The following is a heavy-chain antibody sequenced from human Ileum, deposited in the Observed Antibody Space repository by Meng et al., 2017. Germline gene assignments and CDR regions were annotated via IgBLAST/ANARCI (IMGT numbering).Heavy chain of an antibody. V-gene: IGHV2-5*02. CDR2: IYWDDDT. CDR3: AHKREETTVNYFDY. J-gene: IGHJ4*02. D-gene: IGHD4-17*01. Sequence: ITLKESGPTLVKPTQTLTLTCTFSGFSLSTSGVGVGWIRQSPGKALEWLAHIYWDDDTRYSPSLKHRLTITKDTSKNQVVLTMTDMDPVDTATYYCAHKREETTVNYFDYWGQGTLVTVSS. CDR1: GFSLSTSGVG.